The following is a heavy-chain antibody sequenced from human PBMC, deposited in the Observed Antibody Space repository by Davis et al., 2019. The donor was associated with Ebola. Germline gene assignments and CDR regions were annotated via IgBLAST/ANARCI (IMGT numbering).Heavy chain of an antibody. V-gene: IGHV4-61*01. Sequence: GSLRLSCTVSGGSISSSSYYWGWIRQPPGKGLEWIGYIYYSGSTNYNPSLKSRVTISVDTSKNQFSLKLSSVTAADTAVYYCARDLGGSGYYDAFDIWGQGTMVTVSS. J-gene: IGHJ3*02. CDR1: GGSISSSSYY. D-gene: IGHD3-22*01. CDR2: IYYSGST. CDR3: ARDLGGSGYYDAFDI.